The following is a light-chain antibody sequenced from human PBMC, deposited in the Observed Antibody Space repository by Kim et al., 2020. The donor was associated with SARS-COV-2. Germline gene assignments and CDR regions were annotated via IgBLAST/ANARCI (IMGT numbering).Light chain of an antibody. CDR2: GAS. J-gene: IGKJ2*03. V-gene: IGKV3-15*01. CDR3: QQFHNWPLYS. Sequence: VYPGERAPRSCRASQSLSSNLAWYQQKPGQAPRLLIYGASTRAPNIPARFSGNGSGTEFTLTISSLQSEDFAVYYCQQFHNWPLYSFGQGTKLEI. CDR1: QSLSSN.